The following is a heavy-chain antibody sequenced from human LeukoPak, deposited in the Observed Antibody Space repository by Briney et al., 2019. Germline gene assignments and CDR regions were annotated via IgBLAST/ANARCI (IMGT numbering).Heavy chain of an antibody. CDR3: ARATAFFDI. V-gene: IGHV4-59*01. CDR1: GGSISSYY. J-gene: IGHJ3*02. CDR2: IYYSGST. Sequence: SETLSLTCTVSGGSISSYYWSWIRQPPGKGLEWIGYIYYSGSTNYNPSLKSRVTISVDTSKNQFSLKLSSVTAADTAVYYCARATAFFDIWGQGTMVTVSS.